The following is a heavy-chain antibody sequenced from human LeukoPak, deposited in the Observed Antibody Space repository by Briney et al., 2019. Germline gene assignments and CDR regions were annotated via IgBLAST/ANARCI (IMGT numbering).Heavy chain of an antibody. CDR2: IYGADYTT. Sequence: GEPLKISCKGSGYSFTSYWIGWVRQMPGKGLEWMGVIYGADYTTIYSPPFHGQITISADKSISTAYLQWTSLKASDTAMYYCARRPAGTRTFDYWGQGALVTVSS. D-gene: IGHD1-7*01. CDR1: GYSFTSYW. J-gene: IGHJ4*02. CDR3: ARRPAGTRTFDY. V-gene: IGHV5-51*01.